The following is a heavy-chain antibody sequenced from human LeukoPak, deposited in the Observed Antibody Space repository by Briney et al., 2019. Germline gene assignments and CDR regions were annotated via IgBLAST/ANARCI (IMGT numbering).Heavy chain of an antibody. J-gene: IGHJ4*02. D-gene: IGHD5-18*01. CDR3: ARRKRGYSYGYYDY. CDR1: GFTFSRYW. CDR2: IKQDGSEK. Sequence: GGSLRLSCAASGFTFSRYWMSWVRQAPGKGLEWVANIKQDGSEKYYVDSVKGRFTISRDNAKNLLYLQMNSLRVEDTAVYYCARRKRGYSYGYYDYWGQGTLVTVSS. V-gene: IGHV3-7*01.